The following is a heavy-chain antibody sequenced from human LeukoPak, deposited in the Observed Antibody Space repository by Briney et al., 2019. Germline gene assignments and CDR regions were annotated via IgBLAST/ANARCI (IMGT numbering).Heavy chain of an antibody. Sequence: SETLSLTCAVSGYSISSGYYWGWIRQPPGEGLEWIGSIYHSGSTYYNPSLKSRVTISVDTSKNQFSLKLSSVTAADTAVYYCARDGMATIRNWFDPWGQGTLVTVSS. V-gene: IGHV4-38-2*02. CDR1: GYSISSGYY. J-gene: IGHJ5*02. CDR2: IYHSGST. CDR3: ARDGMATIRNWFDP. D-gene: IGHD5-12*01.